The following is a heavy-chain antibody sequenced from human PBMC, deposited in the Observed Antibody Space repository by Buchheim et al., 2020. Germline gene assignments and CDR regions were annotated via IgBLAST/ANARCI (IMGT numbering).Heavy chain of an antibody. J-gene: IGHJ6*02. D-gene: IGHD3-10*01. Sequence: QVQLVQSGAEVKKPGASVKVSCKASGYTFTSYYIHWVRQAPGQGLEWMGIINPSGGSTNYAQKFQGRVTMTRDTSTSTVYLELSSLRSEDTALYYCARDKFGSGRPSIMDVWGQGTT. CDR2: INPSGGST. CDR1: GYTFTSYY. CDR3: ARDKFGSGRPSIMDV. V-gene: IGHV1-46*01.